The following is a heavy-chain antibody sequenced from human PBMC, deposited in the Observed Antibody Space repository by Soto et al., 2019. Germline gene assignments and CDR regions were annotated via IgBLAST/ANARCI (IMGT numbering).Heavy chain of an antibody. V-gene: IGHV3-30*03. CDR3: VGEVGFQLIY. Sequence: GGSLRLSCAASGFTFSSYGMHWVRQAPGKGLEWVAVISYDGSNKYYADSVKGRFTISRDNSKNSLYLQMNGLRAEDTAVYFCVGEVGFQLIYWGQGTLVTVSS. J-gene: IGHJ4*02. CDR2: ISYDGSNK. CDR1: GFTFSSYG. D-gene: IGHD2-2*01.